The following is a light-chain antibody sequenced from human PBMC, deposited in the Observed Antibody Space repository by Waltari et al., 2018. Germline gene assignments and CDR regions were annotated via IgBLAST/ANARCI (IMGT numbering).Light chain of an antibody. J-gene: IGLJ2*01. CDR1: SSNIGNNY. CDR3: GTWDSSLRPLGV. V-gene: IGLV1-51*01. CDR2: DNN. Sequence: QSVLTQPPSVSAAPGQKVTISCSGSSSNIGNNYVSWYQQLPGTAPKLLIYDNNKRPSGIPDRFPGSKSGTSATLGITGLQTGDEADYYCGTWDSSLRPLGVFGGGTKLTVL.